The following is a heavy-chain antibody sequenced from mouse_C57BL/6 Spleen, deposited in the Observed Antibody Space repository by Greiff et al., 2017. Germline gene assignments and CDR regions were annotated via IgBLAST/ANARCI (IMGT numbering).Heavy chain of an antibody. CDR1: GYTFTDYY. V-gene: IGHV1-26*01. J-gene: IGHJ4*01. CDR2: INPNNGGT. D-gene: IGHD1-1*01. Sequence: EVQLQQSGPELVKPGASVKISCKASGYTFTDYYMNWVKQSHGKSLEWIGDINPNNGGTSYNQKFKGKATLTVDKSSSTAYMELRSLTSEDSAVYYCARGDYYDGSSPRAMDYWGQGTSVTVSS. CDR3: ARGDYYDGSSPRAMDY.